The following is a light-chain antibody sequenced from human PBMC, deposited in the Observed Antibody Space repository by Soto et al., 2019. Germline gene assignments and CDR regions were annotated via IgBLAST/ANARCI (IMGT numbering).Light chain of an antibody. CDR2: GAS. V-gene: IGKV3-15*01. J-gene: IGKJ2*01. CDR3: QQYNDWPPYT. CDR1: QSVSSN. Sequence: EIVMTQSPATLSVSPGERATLSCRASQSVSSNLAWYQQKPGHAPRLLIYGASTRATGISARFSGSGSGTEFSLTISSLQSEDFAVYYCQQYNDWPPYTFGQGTKLEIK.